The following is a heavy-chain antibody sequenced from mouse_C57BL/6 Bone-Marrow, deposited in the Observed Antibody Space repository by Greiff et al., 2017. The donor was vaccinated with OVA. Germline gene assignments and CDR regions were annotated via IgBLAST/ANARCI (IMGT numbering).Heavy chain of an antibody. CDR1: GYTFTSYW. D-gene: IGHD1-1*01. J-gene: IGHJ2*01. CDR3: ARLYGSSFDY. Sequence: QVQLQQPGAELVKPGASVKPSCKASGYTFTSYWMQWVKQRPGQGLEWIGEIDPSDSYTNYNQKFKGKATLTVDTSSSTAYMQLSSLTSEDSAVYYCARLYGSSFDYWGQGTTLTVSS. V-gene: IGHV1-50*01. CDR2: IDPSDSYT.